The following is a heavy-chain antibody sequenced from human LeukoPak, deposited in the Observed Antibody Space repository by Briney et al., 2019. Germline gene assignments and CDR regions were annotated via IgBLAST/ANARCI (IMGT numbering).Heavy chain of an antibody. Sequence: GGSLRLSCAASGFTFSSYEMNWVRQAPGKGLEWVSYISSSGSTIYYADSVKGRFTISRDNSKNTLYLQMNSLRAEDTAVYYCAKWEAGIVVVLTEYFQHWGQGTLVTVSS. CDR1: GFTFSSYE. V-gene: IGHV3-48*03. D-gene: IGHD3-22*01. CDR2: ISSSGSTI. CDR3: AKWEAGIVVVLTEYFQH. J-gene: IGHJ1*01.